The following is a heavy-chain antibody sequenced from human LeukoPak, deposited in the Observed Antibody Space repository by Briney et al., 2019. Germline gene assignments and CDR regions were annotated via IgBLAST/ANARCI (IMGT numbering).Heavy chain of an antibody. D-gene: IGHD2-2*01. V-gene: IGHV3-52*01. CDR2: IKCDGSEK. Sequence: GGSLRLACAASGFTFSNSWMHWVCQAPEKGLEWVADIKCDGSEKCYVDSVKGRLTISRDNAKNSLYLQVNSLRAEDMTVYYCVRGVGSSTSCYVRAFDIWGQGTMVTVSS. CDR1: GFTFSNSW. CDR3: VRGVGSSTSCYVRAFDI. J-gene: IGHJ3*02.